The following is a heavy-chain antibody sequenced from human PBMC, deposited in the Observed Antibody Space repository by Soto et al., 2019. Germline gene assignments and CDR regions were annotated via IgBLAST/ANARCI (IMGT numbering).Heavy chain of an antibody. V-gene: IGHV3-15*01. CDR1: GFTFSNAW. CDR2: IKSKTDGGTT. D-gene: IGHD3-3*01. J-gene: IGHJ6*03. CDR3: TTIVIFGVGRGYMDV. Sequence: EVQLVESGGGLVKPGGSLRLSCAASGFTFSNAWMSWVRQAPGKGLEWVGRIKSKTDGGTTDYAAPVKGRFTISRDDSKNTLYLQMNCLKTEDTAVYYCTTIVIFGVGRGYMDVWGKGTTVTVSS.